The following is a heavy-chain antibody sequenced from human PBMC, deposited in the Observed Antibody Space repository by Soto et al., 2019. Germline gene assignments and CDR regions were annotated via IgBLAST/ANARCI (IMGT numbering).Heavy chain of an antibody. D-gene: IGHD2-2*01. J-gene: IGHJ3*02. CDR1: GYTFTSFG. Sequence: ASVKVSCKASGYTFTSFGISWVRQAPRQGLEWMGWISAYNGNTKYAQKFQGGVTITTDTSTSTAFMELRSLRSDDAAVYYCARDPLTRYCSGPSCYLGYAFDIWGQGTMVTVSS. CDR3: ARDPLTRYCSGPSCYLGYAFDI. CDR2: ISAYNGNT. V-gene: IGHV1-18*01.